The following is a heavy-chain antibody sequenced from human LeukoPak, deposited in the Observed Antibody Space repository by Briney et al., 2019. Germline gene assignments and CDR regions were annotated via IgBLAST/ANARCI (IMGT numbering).Heavy chain of an antibody. J-gene: IGHJ4*02. Sequence: PGGSLRLSCAASEFTFGNFWMTWVRQAPGKGLEWVANIKEDGSDKYHVDSVKGRFTISRDNARTSLYLQMNSLRAEDTAVYYCARDYRARLDYWGQGTLVTVSS. CDR3: ARDYRARLDY. V-gene: IGHV3-7*01. CDR1: EFTFGNFW. CDR2: IKEDGSDK.